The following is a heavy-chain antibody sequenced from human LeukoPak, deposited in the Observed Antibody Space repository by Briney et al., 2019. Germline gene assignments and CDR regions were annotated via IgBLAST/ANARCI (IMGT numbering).Heavy chain of an antibody. CDR1: GDSVSSINGA. D-gene: IGHD6-19*01. CDR2: TYYRSKWYN. V-gene: IGHV6-1*01. CDR3: AREVGNSGWYTFIY. Sequence: SQTLSLTCAISGDSVSSINGAWNWIRQSPSRGLEWLGRTYYRSKWYNDYAVSMKGRITINPDTSKNQFSLQLNSVTPEDTAVYYCAREVGNSGWYTFIYRGQGTLVTFSS. J-gene: IGHJ4*02.